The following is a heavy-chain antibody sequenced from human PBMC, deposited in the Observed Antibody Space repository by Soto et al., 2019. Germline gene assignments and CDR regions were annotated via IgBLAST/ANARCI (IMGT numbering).Heavy chain of an antibody. CDR2: INPLPTSGST. V-gene: IGHV1-46*01. D-gene: IGHD6-13*01. CDR3: ARDLAAAAY. Sequence: QVHLVQSGAEVKNPGASVKVSCKASGYIFTNYYIHSVRQAPGQGLEWMAIINPLPTSGSTNYAQKFQGRVTVTRDTSTSTVYLELSSLRSDDTAVYYCARDLAAAAYWGQGTLVTVSS. CDR1: GYIFTNYY. J-gene: IGHJ4*02.